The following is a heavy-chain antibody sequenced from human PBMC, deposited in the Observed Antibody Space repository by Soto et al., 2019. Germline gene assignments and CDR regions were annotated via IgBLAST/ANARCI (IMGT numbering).Heavy chain of an antibody. CDR3: AQAYFGGYCTDTSCYVTDY. CDR2: ISYDGSNE. V-gene: IGHV3-30*18. J-gene: IGHJ4*02. D-gene: IGHD2-2*01. Sequence: QVQLVESGGGVVQPGRSLRLSCAASGFSFSSYGMHWVRQAPGKGPEWVAVISYDGSNEHYADSVRGRLTISRDNSKNTLFLQMNSLRAEDTAIYYCAQAYFGGYCTDTSCYVTDYWGQGTLVTVSS. CDR1: GFSFSSYG.